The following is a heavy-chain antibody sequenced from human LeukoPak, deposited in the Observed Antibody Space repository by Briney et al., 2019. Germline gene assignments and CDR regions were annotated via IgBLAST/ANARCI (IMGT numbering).Heavy chain of an antibody. CDR2: IYTSSGT. CDR3: SRVSNYYERSGYSSIYDY. Sequence: SETLSLTCAVSDDSISNCYYWGIIQHAPREGPERGRIYTSSGTNYNLPLQSRGTISVEKTNNQLSLMLSSVTAADTPVYYCSRVSNYYERSGYSSIYDYWGQGILVTVSS. J-gene: IGHJ4*02. CDR1: DDSISNCYY. D-gene: IGHD3-22*01. V-gene: IGHV4-38-2*01.